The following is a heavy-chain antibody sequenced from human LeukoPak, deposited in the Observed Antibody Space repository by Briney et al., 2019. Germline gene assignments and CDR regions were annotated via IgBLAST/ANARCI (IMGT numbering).Heavy chain of an antibody. CDR1: GITVSSYA. J-gene: IGHJ3*02. V-gene: IGHV3-23*01. CDR2: ISGSGGRT. D-gene: IGHD4-17*01. Sequence: GGSLRLFCAASGITVSSYAMTWVRQAPGKGLEWVSSISGSGGRTLYADSVKGRFTISRDNFKNTLYLQMNSLRAEDTAVYHCAKDPNGDYIGAFDMWGQGTMVTVSS. CDR3: AKDPNGDYIGAFDM.